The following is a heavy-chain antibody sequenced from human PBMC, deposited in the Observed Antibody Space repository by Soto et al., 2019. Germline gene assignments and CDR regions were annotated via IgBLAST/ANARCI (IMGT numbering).Heavy chain of an antibody. D-gene: IGHD2-15*01. CDR3: ASGNPPDY. V-gene: IGHV4-59*01. Sequence: QVQLQESGPGLVKPSETLSLTCTVSGGSISSYYWSWIRQPPGKGLEWIGDIYYSGSTNYNPSLTSRVTISVDTSKNQFSLKLSSVTAADTDVYYCASGNPPDYWGQGTLVTVSS. J-gene: IGHJ4*02. CDR2: IYYSGST. CDR1: GGSISSYY.